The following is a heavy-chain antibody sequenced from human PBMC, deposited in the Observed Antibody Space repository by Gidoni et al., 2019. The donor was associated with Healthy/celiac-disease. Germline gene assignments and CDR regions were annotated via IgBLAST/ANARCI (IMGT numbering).Heavy chain of an antibody. CDR2: SSGSGGST. Sequence: EVQLLESGGGLVQPGGSLRLSCAASGFTFSSYAMSWVRQAPGKGLEWVAASSGSGGSTYYADSVKGRFTISRDNSKNTLYLQMNSLRAEDTAVYYCAKDWRYSSSPKGYWGQGTLVTVSS. D-gene: IGHD6-6*01. J-gene: IGHJ4*02. CDR1: GFTFSSYA. CDR3: AKDWRYSSSPKGY. V-gene: IGHV3-23*01.